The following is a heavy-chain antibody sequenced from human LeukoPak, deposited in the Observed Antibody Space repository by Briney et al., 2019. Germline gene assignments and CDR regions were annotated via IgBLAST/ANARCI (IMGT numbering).Heavy chain of an antibody. CDR2: IWYDGSNK. Sequence: PGRSLRLSCAASGFTFSTYGMHWVRQAPGKGLEWVAVIWYDGSNKYYADSVSGRFTISRDNSKNTLYLQVNSLRAEDTAVYYCAKDLSRGGAFDYWGQGTLVTVS. J-gene: IGHJ4*02. CDR1: GFTFSTYG. V-gene: IGHV3-33*06. D-gene: IGHD5-24*01. CDR3: AKDLSRGGAFDY.